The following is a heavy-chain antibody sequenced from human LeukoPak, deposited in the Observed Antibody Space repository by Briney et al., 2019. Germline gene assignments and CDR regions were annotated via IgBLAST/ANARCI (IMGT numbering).Heavy chain of an antibody. V-gene: IGHV3-23*01. Sequence: PGGSLRLSCAASGFTFNYYAMSWVRQAPGKGLEWVSGISDNEGRAYYTDSVKGRFTISRDNTKNTVYLQMHNLRADDTAAYFCARHDSFIPYWGQGTLVTVSS. CDR1: GFTFNYYA. D-gene: IGHD5-18*01. CDR2: ISDNEGRA. J-gene: IGHJ4*02. CDR3: ARHDSFIPY.